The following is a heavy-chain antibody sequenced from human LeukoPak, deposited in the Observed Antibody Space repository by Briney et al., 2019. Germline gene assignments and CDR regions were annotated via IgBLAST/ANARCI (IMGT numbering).Heavy chain of an antibody. J-gene: IGHJ4*02. CDR3: ATGLRGELLHGY. CDR2: ISAYNGNT. Sequence: ASVKVSCKASGYTFTSYGISWVRQAPGQGLEWMGWISAYNGNTNYAQKLQGRVTMTTDTSTSTAYMELSSLRSEDTAVYYCATGLRGELLHGYWGQGTLVTVSS. D-gene: IGHD1-26*01. V-gene: IGHV1-18*01. CDR1: GYTFTSYG.